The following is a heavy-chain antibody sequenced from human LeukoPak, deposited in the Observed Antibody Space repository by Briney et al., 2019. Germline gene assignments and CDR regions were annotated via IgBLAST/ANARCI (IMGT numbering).Heavy chain of an antibody. Sequence: GGSLRLSCAASGFTFSSYGMHWVRQAPGKGLEWVAVISYDGSNKYYADSVKGRFTISRDNSKNTLYLQMNSLRAEDTAVYYCAKPYYYDSSGYYYAEYFQHWGQGTLVTVSS. CDR1: GFTFSSYG. CDR2: ISYDGSNK. V-gene: IGHV3-30*18. CDR3: AKPYYYDSSGYYYAEYFQH. J-gene: IGHJ1*01. D-gene: IGHD3-22*01.